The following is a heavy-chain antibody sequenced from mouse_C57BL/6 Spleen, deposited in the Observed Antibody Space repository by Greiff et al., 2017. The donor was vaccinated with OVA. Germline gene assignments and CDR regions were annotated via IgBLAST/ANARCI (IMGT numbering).Heavy chain of an antibody. CDR3: ARRGNYPFAY. Sequence: QVQLQQPGAELVMPGASVKLSCKASGYTFTSYWMHWVKQRPGQGLEWIGEIDPSDSYTNYNQKFKGKSTLTVDKSSSTAYMQLSSLTSEDSAVYYCARRGNYPFAYWGQGTLGTVSA. V-gene: IGHV1-69*01. CDR2: IDPSDSYT. CDR1: GYTFTSYW. J-gene: IGHJ3*01. D-gene: IGHD2-1*01.